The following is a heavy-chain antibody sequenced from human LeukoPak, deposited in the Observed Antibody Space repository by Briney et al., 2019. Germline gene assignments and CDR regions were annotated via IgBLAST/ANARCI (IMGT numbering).Heavy chain of an antibody. CDR2: IYTSGST. Sequence: PSETLSLTCTVSGGSISSYYWSWTRQPAGKGLEWIGRIYTSGSTNYNPSLKSRVTISVDTSKNQFSLKLSSVTAADTAVYYCAREGMDYYDSSRVRFDPWGQGTLVTVSS. CDR3: AREGMDYYDSSRVRFDP. D-gene: IGHD3-22*01. V-gene: IGHV4-4*07. CDR1: GGSISSYY. J-gene: IGHJ5*02.